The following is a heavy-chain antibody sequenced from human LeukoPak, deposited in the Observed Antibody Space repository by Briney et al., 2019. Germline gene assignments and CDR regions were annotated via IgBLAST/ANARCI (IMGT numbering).Heavy chain of an antibody. J-gene: IGHJ4*02. CDR2: ISSNGGST. Sequence: GGSLRLSCAASGFTFSSYAMHWVRQAPGKGLEYVSAISSNGGSTYYANSVKGRFTISRDNSKNTLYLQMGSLRAEDMAVYYCARDYCSGGSCLSFDYWGQGTLVTVSS. CDR3: ARDYCSGGSCLSFDY. D-gene: IGHD2-15*01. CDR1: GFTFSSYA. V-gene: IGHV3-64*01.